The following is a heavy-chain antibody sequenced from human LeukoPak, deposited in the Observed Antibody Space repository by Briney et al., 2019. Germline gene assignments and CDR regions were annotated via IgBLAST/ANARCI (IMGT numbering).Heavy chain of an antibody. V-gene: IGHV3-49*04. J-gene: IGHJ4*02. CDR2: IRSKAYGGTT. CDR3: AREESGGYFDY. Sequence: GGSLRLSCTASGFTFGDYAMSWVRQAPGKGLEWVGFIRSKAYGGTTEYAASVKGRFTISRDDSKSIAYLQMNSLKTEDTAVYYCAREESGGYFDYWGQGTLVTVSS. CDR1: GFTFGDYA. D-gene: IGHD2-8*02.